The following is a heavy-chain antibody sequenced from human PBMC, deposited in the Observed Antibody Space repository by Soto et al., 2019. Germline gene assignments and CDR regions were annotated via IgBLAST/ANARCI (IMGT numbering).Heavy chain of an antibody. CDR1: GSSFRNYG. Sequence: PGGSLRLSGSCSGSSFRNYGMHWVCQAPGKGLEWVAVISYDGSNKYYADSVKGRFTISRDNSKNTLYLQMNSLRVEDTALYYCANAFSIMVPYGMDVWGQGTTVTVSS. D-gene: IGHD2-21*01. V-gene: IGHV3-30*18. J-gene: IGHJ6*02. CDR2: ISYDGSNK. CDR3: ANAFSIMVPYGMDV.